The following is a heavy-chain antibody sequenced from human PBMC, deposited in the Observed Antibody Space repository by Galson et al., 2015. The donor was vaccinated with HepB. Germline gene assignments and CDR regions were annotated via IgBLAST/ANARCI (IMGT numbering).Heavy chain of an antibody. CDR2: ISSSGDPV. J-gene: IGHJ4*02. CDR1: GFTFSSFR. D-gene: IGHD3-16*01. V-gene: IGHV3-48*01. Sequence: SLRPSCAPSGFTFSSFRMHCGRQAPGKGLEWLSDISSSGDPVYYADSVRGRFTISIDNAKNSLFLQMNSLRVEDTAVYDCARDLGVHAGNSWGQGTLVSVSS. CDR3: ARDLGVHAGNS.